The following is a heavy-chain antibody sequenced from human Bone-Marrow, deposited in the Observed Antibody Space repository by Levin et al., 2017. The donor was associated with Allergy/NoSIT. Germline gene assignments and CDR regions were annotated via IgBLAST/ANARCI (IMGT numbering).Heavy chain of an antibody. V-gene: IGHV1-18*01. J-gene: IGHJ4*02. CDR3: ARAYYYGSGPYYFDH. Sequence: ASVKVSCETSGYTFNDFRLGWVRQAPGQGLEWMGWINPYNGDTSYAQKVQGRLTLTTDTSTTTAYMELTSLRSDDTAVYYCARAYYYGSGPYYFDHWGQGTLITVSS. CDR2: INPYNGDT. D-gene: IGHD3-10*01. CDR1: GYTFNDFR.